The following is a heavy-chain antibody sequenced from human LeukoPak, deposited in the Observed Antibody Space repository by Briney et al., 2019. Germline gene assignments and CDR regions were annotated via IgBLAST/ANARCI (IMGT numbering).Heavy chain of an antibody. CDR3: ARADYGDYQNFDY. CDR1: GGSISSSNW. D-gene: IGHD4-17*01. V-gene: IGHV4-4*02. J-gene: IGHJ4*02. CDR2: IYHSGST. Sequence: SETLSLTCAVSGGSISSSNWWSWVRQPPGKGLEWIGEIYHSGSTNYNPSLKSRVTISVDKSKNQFSLKLSSVTAADTAVYYCARADYGDYQNFDYWGQGTLVTVSS.